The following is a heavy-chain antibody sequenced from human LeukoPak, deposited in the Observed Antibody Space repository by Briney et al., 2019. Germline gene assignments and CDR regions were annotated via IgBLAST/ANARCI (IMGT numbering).Heavy chain of an antibody. D-gene: IGHD4-17*01. J-gene: IGHJ5*02. CDR2: ISAYNGNT. CDR1: GYTFTSYG. Sequence: ASVKVSCKASGYTFTSYGISWVRQAPGQGLEWMGWISAYNGNTNYAQKLQGRVTMTTDTSTSTAYMELRSLRSDDTAVYYCARDPYGDYSGGWFDPWGQGTLVTVSS. CDR3: ARDPYGDYSGGWFDP. V-gene: IGHV1-18*01.